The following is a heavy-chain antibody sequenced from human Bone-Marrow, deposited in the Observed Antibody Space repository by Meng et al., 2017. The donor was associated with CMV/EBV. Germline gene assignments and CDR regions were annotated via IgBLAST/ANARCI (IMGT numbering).Heavy chain of an antibody. CDR2: ISRNSGSV. CDR1: GFTFEDYA. V-gene: IGHV3-9*01. CDR3: ARDLVVVPAAIRGEGPPYYYYGMDV. D-gene: IGHD2-2*02. J-gene: IGHJ6*02. Sequence: SLKISCAASGFTFEDYAMHWVRQVPGKGLEWVSGISRNSGSVVYADSVKGRFTISRDNAKNSLYLQMNSLRAEDTAVYYCARDLVVVPAAIRGEGPPYYYYGMDVWGQGTTVTISS.